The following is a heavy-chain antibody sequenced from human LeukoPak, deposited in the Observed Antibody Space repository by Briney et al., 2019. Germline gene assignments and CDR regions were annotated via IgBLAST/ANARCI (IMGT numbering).Heavy chain of an antibody. J-gene: IGHJ4*02. Sequence: PSETLSLTCTVSGGSISTSNYYWGWIRQPPGKGLEWIGNIFYSGSTYYSPSLKSRVTISLDTSRNQFSLKLSSVTAADTAVYYCARSAMVRGLPRWGQGTLVTVSS. CDR1: GGSISTSNYY. CDR2: IFYSGST. V-gene: IGHV4-39*07. CDR3: ARSAMVRGLPR. D-gene: IGHD3-10*01.